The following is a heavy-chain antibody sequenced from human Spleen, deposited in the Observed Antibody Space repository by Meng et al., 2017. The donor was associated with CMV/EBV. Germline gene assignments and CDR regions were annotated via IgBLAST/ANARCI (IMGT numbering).Heavy chain of an antibody. CDR1: GFTFSSYG. D-gene: IGHD1-14*01. CDR2: IKQDGSEK. J-gene: IGHJ6*02. Sequence: GESLKISCAASGFTFSSYGMSWVRQAPGKGLEWVANIKQDGSEKYYVDSVKGRFTISRDNAKNSLYLQMNSLRAEDTAVYYCARYSRNRYYYYGMDVWGQGTTVTVSS. V-gene: IGHV3-7*01. CDR3: ARYSRNRYYYYGMDV.